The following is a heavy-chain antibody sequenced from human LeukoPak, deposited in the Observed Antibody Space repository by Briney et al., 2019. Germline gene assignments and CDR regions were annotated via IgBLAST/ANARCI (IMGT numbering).Heavy chain of an antibody. CDR3: ARRGTTYCTVDSCHPNWFDP. CDR1: GFTFSDYY. J-gene: IGHJ5*02. Sequence: GGSLRLSCAASGFTFSDYYMTWIRQAPGRGLEWISYINGSSSDTNYADSVRGRFTISRDNAKNSLYLLTNSLRVEDTAVYYCARRGTTYCTVDSCHPNWFDPWGQGTLVTVSS. V-gene: IGHV3-11*03. CDR2: INGSSSDT. D-gene: IGHD2-15*01.